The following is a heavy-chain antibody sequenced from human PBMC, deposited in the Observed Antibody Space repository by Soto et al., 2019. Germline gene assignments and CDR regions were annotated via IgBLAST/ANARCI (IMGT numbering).Heavy chain of an antibody. CDR1: GFTFSSYA. D-gene: IGHD3-3*01. CDR3: ARVDYDFWSGYLY. CDR2: ISYDGSNK. Sequence: QVQLVESGGGVVQPGRSLRLSCAASGFTFSSYAMHWVRQAPGKGLEWVAVISYDGSNKYYADSVKGRFTISRDNSKNTRYLQMNSLRAEDTAVYYCARVDYDFWSGYLYWGQGTLVTVSS. J-gene: IGHJ4*02. V-gene: IGHV3-30-3*01.